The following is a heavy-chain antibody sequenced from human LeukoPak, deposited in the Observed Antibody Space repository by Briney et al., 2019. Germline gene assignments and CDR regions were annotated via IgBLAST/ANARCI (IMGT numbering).Heavy chain of an antibody. CDR1: GFTFSSYS. Sequence: PGGSLRLSCAASGFTFSSYSMNWVRQAPGKGLEWVSSISSSSSYIYYADSVKGRFTISRDNAKNSLYLQMNSLRAEDTALYYCARVEAGEHPYYFDYWGQGTLVTVSS. CDR3: ARVEAGEHPYYFDY. CDR2: ISSSSSYI. D-gene: IGHD3-10*01. V-gene: IGHV3-21*04. J-gene: IGHJ4*02.